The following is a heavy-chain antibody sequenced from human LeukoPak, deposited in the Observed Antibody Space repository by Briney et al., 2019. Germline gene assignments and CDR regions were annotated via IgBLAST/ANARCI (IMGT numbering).Heavy chain of an antibody. CDR2: IYNSGST. V-gene: IGHV4-61*02. CDR1: GGSISSSSYY. Sequence: SETLSLTCTVSGGSISSSSYYWSWIRQPAGKGLEWIGRIYNSGSTNYNPSLKSRVTMSVDTSKTQFSLKLSSVTAADTAVYYCARTPYYYDSSGYYYYFDYWGQGTLVTVSS. CDR3: ARTPYYYDSSGYYYYFDY. J-gene: IGHJ4*02. D-gene: IGHD3-22*01.